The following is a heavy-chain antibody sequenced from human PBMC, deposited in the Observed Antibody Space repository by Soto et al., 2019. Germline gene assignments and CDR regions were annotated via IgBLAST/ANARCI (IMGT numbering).Heavy chain of an antibody. V-gene: IGHV1-8*01. CDR2: MNPNSGNT. CDR1: GYTFTSYD. D-gene: IGHD3-22*01. CDR3: ARSSGDYQHDAFDI. Sequence: ASVKVSCKASGYTFTSYDINWVRQATGQGLEWMGWMNPNSGNTGYAQKFQGRVTMTRNTSISTAYMELSSLRSEDTAVYYCARSSGDYQHDAFDIWGQGTMVTVSS. J-gene: IGHJ3*02.